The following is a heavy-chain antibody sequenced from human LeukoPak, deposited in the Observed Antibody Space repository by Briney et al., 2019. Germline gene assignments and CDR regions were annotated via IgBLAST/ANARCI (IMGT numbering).Heavy chain of an antibody. J-gene: IGHJ2*01. CDR3: ASYPSLAARPWYFDL. CDR1: GGSISSYY. Sequence: SETLSLTCTVSGGSISSYYWSWIRQPAGKGLEWIGRIYTSGSTNYSPSLKSRVTMSVDTSKNQFSLKLCSVTAADTAVYYCASYPSLAARPWYFDLWGRGTLVTVSS. D-gene: IGHD6-6*01. V-gene: IGHV4-4*07. CDR2: IYTSGST.